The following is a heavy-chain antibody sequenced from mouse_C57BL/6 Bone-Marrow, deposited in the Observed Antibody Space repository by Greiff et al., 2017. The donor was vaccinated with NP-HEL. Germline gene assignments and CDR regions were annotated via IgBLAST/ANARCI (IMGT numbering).Heavy chain of an antibody. J-gene: IGHJ3*01. V-gene: IGHV1-81*01. CDR2: IYPRSGNT. Sequence: VQLQESGAELARPGASVKLSCKASGYTFTSYGISWVKQRTGQGLEWIGEIYPRSGNTYYNEKFKGKATLTEDKSSSTAYMELRSLTSGDSAVYFCARSGRSNGFAYWGQGTLVTVSA. CDR1: GYTFTSYG. CDR3: ARSGRSNGFAY. D-gene: IGHD2-5*01.